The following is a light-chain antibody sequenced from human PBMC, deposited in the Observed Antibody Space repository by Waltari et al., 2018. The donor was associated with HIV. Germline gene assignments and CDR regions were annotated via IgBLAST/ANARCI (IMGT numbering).Light chain of an antibody. CDR1: NIGSKS. Sequence: SYVLTQPPSVSVAPGKTARITCGGNNIGSKSVHWYQQKPGQAPVLVTYYNNDRPSGIPERFSGSNSGNTATLTISRVEAGDEANYYCQVWDSGVLFGGGTKLTVL. CDR2: YNN. V-gene: IGLV3-21*04. J-gene: IGLJ2*01. CDR3: QVWDSGVL.